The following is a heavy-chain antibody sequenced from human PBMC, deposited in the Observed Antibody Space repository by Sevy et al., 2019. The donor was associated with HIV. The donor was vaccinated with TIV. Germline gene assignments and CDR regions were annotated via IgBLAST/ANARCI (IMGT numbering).Heavy chain of an antibody. J-gene: IGHJ4*02. CDR2: ISGSGGST. CDR3: AKDPESRYYYDSSVIYYFDY. CDR1: GFTFSSYA. Sequence: GGSLRLSCAASGFTFSSYAMSWVRQAPGKGLEWVSAISGSGGSTHYADSVKGRFTISRDNSKNTLYLQMNSLRAEDTAVYYCAKDPESRYYYDSSVIYYFDYWGQGTLVTVSS. D-gene: IGHD3-22*01. V-gene: IGHV3-23*01.